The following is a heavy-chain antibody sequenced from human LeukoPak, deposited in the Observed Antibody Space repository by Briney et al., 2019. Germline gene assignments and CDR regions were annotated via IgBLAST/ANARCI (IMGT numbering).Heavy chain of an antibody. CDR3: ARAYSSNWYYFDY. Sequence: GASVKVSCKASGGTFSSYIINWVRQAPGQGLEWMGGIIPIFGTADYAQKFQGRVTITADESTSTAHMELSSLRSEDTAVYYCARAYSSNWYYFDYWGQGTLVTVSS. J-gene: IGHJ4*02. CDR2: IIPIFGTA. CDR1: GGTFSSYI. V-gene: IGHV1-69*13. D-gene: IGHD6-19*01.